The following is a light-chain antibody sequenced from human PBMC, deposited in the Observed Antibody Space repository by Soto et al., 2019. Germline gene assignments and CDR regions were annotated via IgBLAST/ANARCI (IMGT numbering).Light chain of an antibody. J-gene: IGLJ3*02. Sequence: QSVLTQPPSASGTPGQRVTISCSGSSSNIGGNTVDWYQQLPGTEPNLLIYSHNNRPSGVPDRFSGSKTGTSASLAISGVQYEEEDDDYCATWYASMNGRLFGGGTQLTVL. V-gene: IGLV1-44*01. CDR1: SSNIGGNT. CDR2: SHN. CDR3: ATWYASMNGRL.